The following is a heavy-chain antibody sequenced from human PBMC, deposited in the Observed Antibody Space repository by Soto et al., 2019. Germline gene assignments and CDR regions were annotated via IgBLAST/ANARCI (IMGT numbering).Heavy chain of an antibody. V-gene: IGHV4-39*01. CDR3: ANLKGVKLWSYYGMDV. CDR1: GGSISSSSYY. Sequence: PSETLSLTCTVSGGSISSSSYYWGWIRQPPGKGLEWIGSIYYSGSTYYNPSLKSRVTISVDTSKNQFSLKLSSVTAADTAVYYCANLKGVKLWSYYGMDVWGQGTTVNVSS. CDR2: IYYSGST. D-gene: IGHD5-18*01. J-gene: IGHJ6*02.